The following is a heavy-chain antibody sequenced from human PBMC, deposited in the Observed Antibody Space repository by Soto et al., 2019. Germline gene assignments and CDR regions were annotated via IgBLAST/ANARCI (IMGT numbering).Heavy chain of an antibody. CDR3: ARAIARDGSSWYRGGYDS. CDR2: INPDTGGT. Sequence: QVRLLQSGAEVKESGASVKVSCEASGYSFTAYYIHWVRQAPEQGLEWMGWINPDTGGTDYAQKFQGWVTMTRDTSITTAFMELASLKIDDTAVYYCARAIARDGSSWYRGGYDSWGQGTLVTVSS. D-gene: IGHD6-13*01. J-gene: IGHJ4*02. V-gene: IGHV1-2*04. CDR1: GYSFTAYY.